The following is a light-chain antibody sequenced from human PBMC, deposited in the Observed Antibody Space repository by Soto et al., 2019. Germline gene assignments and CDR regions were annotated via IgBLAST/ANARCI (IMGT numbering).Light chain of an antibody. CDR2: SVS. J-gene: IGLJ1*01. CDR1: SSDIGGHNY. CDR3: CSYADSYTYV. V-gene: IGLV2-11*01. Sequence: QSALTQPRSVSGSPGQSVTISCTGTSSDIGGHNYVSWYQQHPGKAPKLMISSVSKRPSGVPDRFSGSKSGNTASLTISGLQAEDEADYYDCSYADSYTYVFGTGSKVTV.